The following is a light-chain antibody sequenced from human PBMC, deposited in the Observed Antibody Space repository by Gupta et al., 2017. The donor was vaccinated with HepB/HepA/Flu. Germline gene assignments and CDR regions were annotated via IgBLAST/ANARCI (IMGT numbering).Light chain of an antibody. CDR3: QQSDSTPIA. J-gene: IGKJ4*01. CDR2: AAS. CDR1: QGISSY. Sequence: DIQMTQSPSSLSASVGDRVTITCRASQGISSYLNWYQQKPGKAPKLLIYAASSLQSGVPSRFSGSGYGTDFTLTISSLQPEDFATYYCQQSDSTPIAFGGGTKVEIK. V-gene: IGKV1-39*01.